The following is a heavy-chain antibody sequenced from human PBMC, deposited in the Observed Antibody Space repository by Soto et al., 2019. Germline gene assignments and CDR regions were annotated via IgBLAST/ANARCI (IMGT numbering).Heavy chain of an antibody. D-gene: IGHD3-16*02. CDR1: GGTFSAYA. Sequence: QLQLVQSGAEVKKPGSSVKVSCKASGGTFSAYAISWVRQAPGQGLEWMGGILPLSGTTNYTQRFQGRVTISADKSTSTAYMELSSLRSEDTAVYYCARANPTKYDDYVGGDYRRGGMDVWGQGTTVTVSS. J-gene: IGHJ6*02. V-gene: IGHV1-69*06. CDR3: ARANPTKYDDYVGGDYRRGGMDV. CDR2: ILPLSGTT.